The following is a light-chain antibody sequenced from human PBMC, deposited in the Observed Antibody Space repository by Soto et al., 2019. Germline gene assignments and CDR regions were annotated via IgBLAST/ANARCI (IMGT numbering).Light chain of an antibody. V-gene: IGKV3-15*01. J-gene: IGKJ1*01. CDR1: QSVSSK. Sequence: EIVMTQSPATLSVSPGERATLSCRASQSVSSKLAWYQQKPGQAPRLLIYGASTRATGIPARFSGSGSGTEFNLTISSLQSEDFAVYYCQQYHNWWTFGQGTKVDI. CDR3: QQYHNWWT. CDR2: GAS.